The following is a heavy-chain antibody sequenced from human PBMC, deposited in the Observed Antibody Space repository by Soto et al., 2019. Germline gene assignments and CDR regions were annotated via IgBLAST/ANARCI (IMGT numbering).Heavy chain of an antibody. CDR3: ARGGHCTNGVCSALDY. J-gene: IGHJ4*02. Sequence: SETLSLTCTVSSGSISTYYWNWIRQPPGKGLEWIGYIYYGGSANYNPSLKSRVTISVDTSKKQFSLKLSSVTAADTAVYYCARGGHCTNGVCSALDYWGQGTLVTVSS. D-gene: IGHD2-8*01. V-gene: IGHV4-59*08. CDR2: IYYGGSA. CDR1: SGSISTYY.